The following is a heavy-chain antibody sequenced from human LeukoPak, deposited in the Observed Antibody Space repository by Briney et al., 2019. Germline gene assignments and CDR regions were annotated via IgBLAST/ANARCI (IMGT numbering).Heavy chain of an antibody. CDR3: ARDRGYYDSSGNCDY. CDR2: IWYDGSNK. D-gene: IGHD3-22*01. V-gene: IGHV3-33*01. J-gene: IGHJ4*02. CDR1: GFTFSSYG. Sequence: PGGSLRLSCAASGFTFSSYGMHWVRQAPGKGLEWVAVIWYDGSNKYYADSVKGRFTNSRDNSKNTLYLQMNSLRAEDTAVYYCARDRGYYDSSGNCDYWGQGTLVTVSS.